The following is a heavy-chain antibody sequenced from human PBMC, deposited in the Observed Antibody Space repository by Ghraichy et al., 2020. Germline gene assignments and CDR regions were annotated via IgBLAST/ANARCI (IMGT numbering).Heavy chain of an antibody. J-gene: IGHJ1*01. D-gene: IGHD3-22*01. CDR2: INAGNGNT. CDR1: GYTFTSYA. V-gene: IGHV1-3*01. CDR3: ARGYSYYDSSGYYYPTPSAEYFQH. Sequence: ASVKVSCKASGYTFTSYAMHWVRQAPGQRLEWMGWINAGNGNTKYSQKFQGRVTITRDTSASTAYMELSSLRSEDTAVYYCARGYSYYDSSGYYYPTPSAEYFQHWGQGTLVTVSS.